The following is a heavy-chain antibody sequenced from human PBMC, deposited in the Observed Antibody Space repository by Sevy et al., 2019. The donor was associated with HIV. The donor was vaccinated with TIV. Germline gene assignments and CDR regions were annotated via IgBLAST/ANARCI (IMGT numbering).Heavy chain of an antibody. CDR3: ARGTVEMATIYDY. CDR1: GFTFSDYY. D-gene: IGHD5-12*01. Sequence: GGSLRLSCAASGFTFSDYYMSWIRQAPGKGLEWVSYISSSGSTIYYADSVNGRFTISRDNAKNSLYLQMNSLRAEDTAVYYCARGTVEMATIYDYWGQGTLVTVSS. J-gene: IGHJ4*02. CDR2: ISSSGSTI. V-gene: IGHV3-11*01.